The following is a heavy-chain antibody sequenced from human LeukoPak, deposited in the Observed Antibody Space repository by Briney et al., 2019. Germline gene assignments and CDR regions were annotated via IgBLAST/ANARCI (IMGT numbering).Heavy chain of an antibody. V-gene: IGHV4-30-4*01. Sequence: SETLSLTCIVSGGSISSGDFYWSWIRQPPGKGLEWIGYIYYTGNTYCNPSLKSRVTISEDTSKNQFSLRLSSVTAADTAVYYCARQKDTAMVNFDYWGQGTLVTVSS. CDR1: GGSISSGDFY. D-gene: IGHD5-18*01. J-gene: IGHJ4*02. CDR3: ARQKDTAMVNFDY. CDR2: IYYTGNT.